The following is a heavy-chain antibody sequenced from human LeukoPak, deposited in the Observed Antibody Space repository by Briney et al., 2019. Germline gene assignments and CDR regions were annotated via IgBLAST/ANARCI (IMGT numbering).Heavy chain of an antibody. J-gene: IGHJ6*03. CDR2: ISYDGSNQ. CDR3: ARDGAARLLRYYYYMDL. Sequence: GGSLRLSCAGTGFKFSDKAMHWVRQAPGKGLEWVAVISYDGSNQNYADSVKGRFTISRDNSDNTQFLEMNSLRPEDTAVYYCARDGAARLLRYYYYMDLWGKGTTVTVSS. CDR1: GFKFSDKA. V-gene: IGHV3-30*03. D-gene: IGHD6-6*01.